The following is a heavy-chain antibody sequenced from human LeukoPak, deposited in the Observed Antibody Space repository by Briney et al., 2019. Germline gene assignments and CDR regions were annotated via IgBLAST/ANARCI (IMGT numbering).Heavy chain of an antibody. CDR3: ARTQHLVLRSPLDP. J-gene: IGHJ5*02. CDR1: GYTFTSYG. Sequence: ASVKVSCKASGYTFTSYGISWVRQAPGQGLEWMGWMNPYSANTGYAQNFQGRITITRDTSISTAYMELRSLRSEDTAVYYCARTQHLVLRSPLDPWGQGTLVTVSS. D-gene: IGHD6-13*01. V-gene: IGHV1-8*03. CDR2: MNPYSANT.